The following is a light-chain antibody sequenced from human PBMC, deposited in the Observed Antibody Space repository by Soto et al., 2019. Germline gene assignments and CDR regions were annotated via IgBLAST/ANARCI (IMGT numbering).Light chain of an antibody. CDR3: QQYNNWPSWT. CDR1: PSVSSN. V-gene: IGKV3-15*01. CDR2: GAS. Sequence: EIVRTQSPATLSVSPGERATLSCRASPSVSSNLAWYQQKPGQAPRLLIYGASTRATGIPDRCSGSGSGTEFTLTISSLRSEDSAVYYCQQYNNWPSWTFGQGTKVDIK. J-gene: IGKJ1*01.